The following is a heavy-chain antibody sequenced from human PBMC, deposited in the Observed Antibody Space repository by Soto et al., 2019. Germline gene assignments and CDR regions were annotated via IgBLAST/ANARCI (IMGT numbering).Heavy chain of an antibody. D-gene: IGHD1-26*01. J-gene: IGHJ6*02. V-gene: IGHV6-1*01. CDR2: TYYRSKWYN. CDR1: GDRVSSNGAA. Sequence: SQTLSLTCAISGDRVSSNGAAWNWIRQSPSRGLEWLGRTYYRSKWYNDYAVSVKSRITINPDTSKNQFSLQLNSVTPEDTAVYYCARDRSRFYYYYYGMDLWGQGTTVTVSS. CDR3: ARDRSRFYYYYYGMDL.